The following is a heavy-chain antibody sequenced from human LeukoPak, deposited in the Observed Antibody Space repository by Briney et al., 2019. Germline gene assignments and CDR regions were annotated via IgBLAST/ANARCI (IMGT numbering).Heavy chain of an antibody. CDR1: GGSFSGYY. J-gene: IGHJ4*02. Sequence: SETLSLTCAVYGGSFSGYYWSWIRQPPGKGLEWIGEINHSGSTNYNPSLKSRVTISVDTSKNQFSLKLSSVTAADTAVYYCVRGPGPITMVRGVKKGRNYYFDYWGQGTLVTVSS. V-gene: IGHV4-34*01. CDR2: INHSGST. CDR3: VRGPGPITMVRGVKKGRNYYFDY. D-gene: IGHD3-10*01.